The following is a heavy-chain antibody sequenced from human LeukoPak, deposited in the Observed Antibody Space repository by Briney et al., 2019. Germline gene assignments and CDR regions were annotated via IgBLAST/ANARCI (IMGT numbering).Heavy chain of an antibody. Sequence: GGSLRLSCAASGFTVSSNYMTWVRQAPGKGLEWVSAVSGSGGSTYYADSVKGRFTISRDNSKNTLYLQMNSLRAEDTAVYYCAKDGGATTPYYFDYWGQGTLVTVSS. D-gene: IGHD1-26*01. CDR2: VSGSGGST. J-gene: IGHJ4*02. V-gene: IGHV3-23*01. CDR1: GFTVSSNY. CDR3: AKDGGATTPYYFDY.